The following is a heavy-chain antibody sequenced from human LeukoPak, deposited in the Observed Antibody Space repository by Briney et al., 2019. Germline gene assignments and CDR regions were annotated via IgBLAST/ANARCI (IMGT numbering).Heavy chain of an antibody. V-gene: IGHV3-30*04. D-gene: IGHD3-10*01. CDR3: ERARTGSYYSTFEP. Sequence: PGGSLRLSCTASGFTFSAYAVHWVRQAPGKGLEWVAVISYGETNYYYAESVKGRFSISRDDSKNTLVLQMNSLTTEDTGVYYCERARTGSYYSTFEPWGVGTLVSVSS. J-gene: IGHJ5*02. CDR1: GFTFSAYA. CDR2: ISYGETNY.